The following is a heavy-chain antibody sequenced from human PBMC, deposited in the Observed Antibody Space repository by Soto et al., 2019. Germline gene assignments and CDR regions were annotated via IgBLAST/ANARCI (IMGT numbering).Heavy chain of an antibody. J-gene: IGHJ4*02. Sequence: QVQLQESGPGLVKPSETLSLTCTVSGGSITSYKWSWIRQSPGKGLEWIAYMYSSGSSSYNPSLKRRVTMSVDTSKNQYYLKLNSATAADTAVYYCAREWSAFDCWGQGILVTVSS. CDR3: AREWSAFDC. V-gene: IGHV4-59*01. D-gene: IGHD2-15*01. CDR2: MYSSGSS. CDR1: GGSITSYK.